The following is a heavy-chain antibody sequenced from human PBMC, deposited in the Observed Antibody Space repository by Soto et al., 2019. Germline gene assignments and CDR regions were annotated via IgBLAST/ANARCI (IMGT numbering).Heavy chain of an antibody. D-gene: IGHD3-10*01. CDR1: GGSSSSYY. CDR2: IYYSGST. CDR3: ARHNYGSGSTYFDY. V-gene: IGHV4-59*08. J-gene: IGHJ4*02. Sequence: QVQLQESGPGLVKPSETLSLTCTVSGGSSSSYYWSWIRQPPGKGLEWIGYIYYSGSTNYNPSLKSQVTISVYTSKNQCSLKLNSMTAADTAVYYCARHNYGSGSTYFDYWGQGTLVTVSS.